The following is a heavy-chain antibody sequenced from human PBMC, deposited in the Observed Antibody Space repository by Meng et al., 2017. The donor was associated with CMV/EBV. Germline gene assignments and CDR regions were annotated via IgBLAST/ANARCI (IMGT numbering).Heavy chain of an antibody. V-gene: IGHV1-24*01. CDR1: GYTLTELS. CDR3: ARISAEGSSGARAFDI. Sequence: ASVKVSCKVSGYTLTELSMHWVRQAPGKGLEWMGGFDPEDGETIYAQKFQGRVTMTEDTSTDTAYMELSSLRSEDTAVYYCARISAEGSSGARAFDIWGQGTMVTVSS. J-gene: IGHJ3*02. CDR2: FDPEDGET. D-gene: IGHD6-6*01.